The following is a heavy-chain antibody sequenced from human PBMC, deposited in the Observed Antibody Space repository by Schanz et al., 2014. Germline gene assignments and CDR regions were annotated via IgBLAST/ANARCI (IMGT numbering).Heavy chain of an antibody. V-gene: IGHV1-18*01. CDR3: ARDRRRYCSTASCLHDNWFDP. J-gene: IGHJ5*02. CDR1: GYTFTAYG. Sequence: QVQLVQSGAEVKKPGASVKVSCQTSGYTFTAYGITWVRQAPGQGLEWMGWINGYNGHTLYAQKFQGRVTMTTDTSTSTSYMELTSLRFDDTAVYYCARDRRRYCSTASCLHDNWFDPWGQGTLVIVSS. D-gene: IGHD2-2*01. CDR2: INGYNGHT.